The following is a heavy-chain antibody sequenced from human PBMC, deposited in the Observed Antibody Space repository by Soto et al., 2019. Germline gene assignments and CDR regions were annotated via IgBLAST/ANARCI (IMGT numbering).Heavy chain of an antibody. D-gene: IGHD6-19*01. J-gene: IGHJ6*03. CDR1: GYTFTSYG. CDR2: ISAYNGNT. CDR3: ARSLGRWLVQKNYYYMDV. Sequence: GASVKVSCKASGYTFTSYGISWVRQAPGQGLEWMGWISAYNGNTNYAQKLQGRVTMTTDTSTSTAYMELRSLRSDDTAVYYCARSLGRWLVQKNYYYMDVWGKGTTVTVSS. V-gene: IGHV1-18*01.